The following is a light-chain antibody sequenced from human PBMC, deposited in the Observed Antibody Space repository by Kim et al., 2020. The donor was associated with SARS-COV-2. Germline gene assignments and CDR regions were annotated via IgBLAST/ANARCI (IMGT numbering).Light chain of an antibody. CDR3: KRYDDVPPYT. CDR1: QDICKY. Sequence: AVGDRVTITGQASQDICKYLIRRTQKTAKATKRLSSDASNMETGVPSSMSRSGSGTDFTFAISSLQPEDIATFYCKRYDDVPPYTFGQGTKLEI. V-gene: IGKV1-33*01. CDR2: DAS. J-gene: IGKJ2*01.